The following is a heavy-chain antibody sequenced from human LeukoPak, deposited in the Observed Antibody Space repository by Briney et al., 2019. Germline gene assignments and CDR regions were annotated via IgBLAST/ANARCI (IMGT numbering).Heavy chain of an antibody. V-gene: IGHV3-23*01. CDR2: ISGSGGST. J-gene: IGHJ4*02. D-gene: IGHD4-23*01. Sequence: GGSLRLSCAACRFTFSSYAMSWVRQAPGKGLEWVSAISGSGGSTYYADSVKGRFTISRDNSKNTLYLQMNSVRAEDTAVYYCAKDKYYGGTGAFHYWGQGTLVTVSS. CDR1: RFTFSSYA. CDR3: AKDKYYGGTGAFHY.